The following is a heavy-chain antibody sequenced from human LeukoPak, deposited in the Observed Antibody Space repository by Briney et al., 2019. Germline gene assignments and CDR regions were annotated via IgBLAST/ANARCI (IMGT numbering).Heavy chain of an antibody. D-gene: IGHD3-3*01. J-gene: IGHJ5*02. CDR2: ISYDGSNK. CDR1: GFTFSSYA. CDR3: AKAFGVVNNWFDP. Sequence: GGSLRLSCAASGFTFSSYAMHWVRQAPGKGLEWVAVISYDGSNKYYADSVKGRFTISRDNSKNTLYLQKNSLRAEDTAVYYCAKAFGVVNNWFDPWGQGTLVTVSS. V-gene: IGHV3-30*01.